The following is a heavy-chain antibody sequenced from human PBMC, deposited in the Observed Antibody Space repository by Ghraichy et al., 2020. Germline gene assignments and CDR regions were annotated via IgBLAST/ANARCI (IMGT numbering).Heavy chain of an antibody. J-gene: IGHJ3*02. CDR3: ARAQQQLGPLGGAFDI. V-gene: IGHV3-33*01. CDR2: IWYDGSNK. D-gene: IGHD6-13*01. CDR1: GFTFSSYG. Sequence: GGSLRLSCAASGFTFSSYGMHWVRQAPGKGLEWVAVIWYDGSNKYYADSVKGRFTISRDNSKNTLYLQMNSLRAEDTAVYYCARAQQQLGPLGGAFDIWGQGTMVTVSS.